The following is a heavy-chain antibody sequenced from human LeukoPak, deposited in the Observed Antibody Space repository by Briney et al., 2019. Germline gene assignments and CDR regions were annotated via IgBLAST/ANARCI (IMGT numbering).Heavy chain of an antibody. Sequence: GRPLRLSCATSGFTFSSYGMHWVRQAPGKGLEWVAVIWYDGSNEYYADSVKGRFTISRDNSKNTLYLQMNSLRAEDTAVYYCAKGDRGFYYAMDVWGQGTTVTVSS. CDR1: GFTFSSYG. CDR2: IWYDGSNE. CDR3: AKGDRGFYYAMDV. J-gene: IGHJ6*02. V-gene: IGHV3-33*06. D-gene: IGHD3-22*01.